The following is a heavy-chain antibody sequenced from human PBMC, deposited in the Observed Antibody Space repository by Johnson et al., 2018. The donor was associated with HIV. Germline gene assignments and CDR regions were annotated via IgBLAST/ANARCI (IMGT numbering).Heavy chain of an antibody. V-gene: IGHV3-33*01. Sequence: QVQLVESGGGVVQPGRSLRLSCAASGFTFSSYGMHWVRQAPGKGLEWVAVIWYDGSNKYYADSVKGRFTISRDNSKNTLYLQMNSLRAEDTAVYYCTTDGGYCSSTSCYDLNDAFDIWGQGTMVTVSS. J-gene: IGHJ3*02. CDR2: IWYDGSNK. D-gene: IGHD2-2*01. CDR3: TTDGGYCSSTSCYDLNDAFDI. CDR1: GFTFSSYG.